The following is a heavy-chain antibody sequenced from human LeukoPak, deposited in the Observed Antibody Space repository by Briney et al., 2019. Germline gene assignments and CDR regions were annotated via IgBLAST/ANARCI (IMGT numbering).Heavy chain of an antibody. J-gene: IGHJ4*02. D-gene: IGHD3-3*01. CDR1: GFTFSSYA. CDR2: ISGSGGST. Sequence: PGGSLRLSCAASGFTFSSYAMSWVRQAPGKGLEWVSAISGSGGSTYYADSVKGRFTISRDNSKNTLYLQMNSLRAEDTAVYYCAKAGVTIFGVAYYFDYWGQGTLVTVSS. CDR3: AKAGVTIFGVAYYFDY. V-gene: IGHV3-23*01.